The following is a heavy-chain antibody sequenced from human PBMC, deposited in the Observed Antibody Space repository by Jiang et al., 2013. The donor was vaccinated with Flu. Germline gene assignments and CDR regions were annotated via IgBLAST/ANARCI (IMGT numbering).Heavy chain of an antibody. V-gene: IGHV4-4*08. J-gene: IGHJ4*02. CDR3: ARGVPGLITVTTPTYYFDY. CDR2: IHTNGRT. CDR1: GGSIDPYY. D-gene: IGHD4-17*01. Sequence: GLVKPSETLSLTCTVSGGSIDPYYWSWVRQSPERGLEWIGSIHTNGRTYSDSDPSLKSRATIFLDTSKNQVSLELTSVTAADTAVYYCARGVPGLITVTTPTYYFDYWGQGTLVTVSS.